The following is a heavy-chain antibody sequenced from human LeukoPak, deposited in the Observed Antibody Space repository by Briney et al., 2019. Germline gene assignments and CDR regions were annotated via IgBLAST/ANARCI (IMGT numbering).Heavy chain of an antibody. V-gene: IGHV5-51*01. CDR1: GCSFTSYW. J-gene: IGHJ4*02. CDR2: IYHDDSDT. Sequence: GESLKISCKGSGCSFTSYWIGWVRQMPGKGLEWMGVIYHDDSDTRYSPSFQGQVTISVDKSITTASLQWSSLRASDTAMYYCARQGSSTTSWQTIDYWGQGTLVSVSS. CDR3: ARQGSSTTSWQTIDY. D-gene: IGHD2-2*01.